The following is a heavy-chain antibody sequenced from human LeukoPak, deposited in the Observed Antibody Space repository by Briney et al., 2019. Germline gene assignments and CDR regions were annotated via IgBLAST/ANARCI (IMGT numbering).Heavy chain of an antibody. CDR3: ARTYGSSGLGYFDL. CDR1: GGSISSYY. V-gene: IGHV4-59*01. CDR2: IYYSGST. J-gene: IGHJ2*01. Sequence: SETLSLTCSVSGGSISSYYWSWIRQPPGKGLEWIGYIYYSGSTNYSPSLKSRLTISVDTSKNQFSLKLSSVTAADTAVYYCARTYGSSGLGYFDLWGRGTLVTVSS. D-gene: IGHD6-13*01.